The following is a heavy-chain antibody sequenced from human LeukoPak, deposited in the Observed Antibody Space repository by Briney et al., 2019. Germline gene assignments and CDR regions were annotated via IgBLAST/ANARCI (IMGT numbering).Heavy chain of an antibody. D-gene: IGHD3-9*01. CDR1: GGSISSSSYY. J-gene: IGHJ4*02. Sequence: SETLSLTCTVSGGSISSSSYYWGWIRQPPGKGLEWIGSIYYSGSTYYNPSLESRVTISVDTSKNQFSLKLSSVTAADTAVYYCATAVSYYDILTGSYYFDYWGQGTLVTVSS. CDR3: ATAVSYYDILTGSYYFDY. CDR2: IYYSGST. V-gene: IGHV4-39*01.